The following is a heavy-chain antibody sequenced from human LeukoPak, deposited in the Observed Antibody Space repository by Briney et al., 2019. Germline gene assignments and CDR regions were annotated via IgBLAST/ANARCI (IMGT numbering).Heavy chain of an antibody. J-gene: IGHJ4*02. CDR3: ARARYYYDSSGYYY. D-gene: IGHD3-22*01. V-gene: IGHV4-39*07. CDR2: VYYDGTT. Sequence: SETLSLTCTVSGGSFTGTDYFWGWIRQPPGKGLEWIGNVYYDGTTYYSPSLRSRVSISLDTSQNQFSLKLTSVTAADTAVYYCARARYYYDSSGYYYWGQGTLVTVSS. CDR1: GGSFTGTDYF.